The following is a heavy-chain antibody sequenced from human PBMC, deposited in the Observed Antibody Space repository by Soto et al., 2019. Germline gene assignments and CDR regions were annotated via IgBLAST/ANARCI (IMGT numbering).Heavy chain of an antibody. D-gene: IGHD3-10*01. CDR2: INQDGTEK. J-gene: IGHJ4*02. Sequence: PGGSLRLSCATSGSTFSRYWMTWVRQVPGKGLEWVANINQDGTEKYYLASVKGRFTISRDNAKDSLDLQMNALSADDTAVYYCAKAPDGSGREYYCDYWGQGTLVTVSS. V-gene: IGHV3-7*01. CDR1: GSTFSRYW. CDR3: AKAPDGSGREYYCDY.